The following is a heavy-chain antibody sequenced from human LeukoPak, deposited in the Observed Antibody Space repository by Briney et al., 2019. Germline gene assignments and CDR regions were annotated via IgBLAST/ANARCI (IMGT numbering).Heavy chain of an antibody. V-gene: IGHV4-59*08. J-gene: IGHJ4*02. CDR3: ARQRYSYGYSDY. Sequence: PWETLSLTCTVSGGSISSYYWSWIPQPPGKGLEWIGYIYYSENTNYNPSLKSRVTISVDTFKNQFSLKLSSVTAADTAVYYCARQRYSYGYSDYWGQGTLVTVSS. D-gene: IGHD5-18*01. CDR2: IYYSENT. CDR1: GGSISSYY.